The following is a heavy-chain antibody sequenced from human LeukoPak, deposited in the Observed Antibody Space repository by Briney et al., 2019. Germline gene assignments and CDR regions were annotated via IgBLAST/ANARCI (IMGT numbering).Heavy chain of an antibody. D-gene: IGHD3-3*01. CDR2: ITANGDTT. CDR3: ATFGVIVRNNYLDY. J-gene: IGHJ4*02. CDR1: GFTFSSYA. V-gene: IGHV3-23*01. Sequence: GGSLRLSCAASGFTFSSYAVTWVRQAPGKGLDWVSSITANGDTTYYADSVKGRFTISRDNSKNTLYLQMSSLRAEDTAVYYCATFGVIVRNNYLDYWGQGALVAVSS.